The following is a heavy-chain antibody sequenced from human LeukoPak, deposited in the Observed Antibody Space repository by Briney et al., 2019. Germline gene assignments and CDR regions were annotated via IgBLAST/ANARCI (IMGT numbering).Heavy chain of an antibody. V-gene: IGHV3-7*01. CDR1: GFTFSSDW. D-gene: IGHD5-18*01. CDR3: ARDTGGGYSRYEC. J-gene: IGHJ4*02. CDR2: IKQDGSEK. Sequence: GGSLRLSCAASGFTFSSDWMSWSCQAPRKGLERVANIKQDGSEKYYVDSAQGRFTISIDNAKNPLYLKMSGLRAEDTAVYYCARDTGGGYSRYECWGQGTLVTVSS.